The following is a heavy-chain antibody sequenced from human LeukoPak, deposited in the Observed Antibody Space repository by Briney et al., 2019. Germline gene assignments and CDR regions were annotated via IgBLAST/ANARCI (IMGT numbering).Heavy chain of an antibody. CDR3: ATSGYGDYRTY. CDR2: IYSGGST. CDR1: GFTVSSNY. D-gene: IGHD4-17*01. V-gene: IGHV3-53*01. J-gene: IGHJ4*02. Sequence: SGGSLRLSCAASGFTVSSNYMSWVRQAPGEGLEWVSVIYSGGSTYYADSVKGRFTISRDNSKNTLYLQMNSLRAEDTAVYYCATSGYGDYRTYWGQGTLVTVSS.